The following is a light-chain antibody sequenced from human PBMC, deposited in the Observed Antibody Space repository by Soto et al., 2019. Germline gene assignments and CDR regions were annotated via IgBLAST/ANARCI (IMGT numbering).Light chain of an antibody. CDR1: QSVRNNY. V-gene: IGKV3-20*01. CDR3: QQYGSSPWT. Sequence: EIVLTQSPGTLSLSPGERATLSCKASQSVRNNYLAWYQQKPGQAPRLLIDAASGRATGIPDRFSGSGSGTDFTLTISRLEPQDFAVYHCQQYGSSPWTFGQGTKVEIK. J-gene: IGKJ1*01. CDR2: AAS.